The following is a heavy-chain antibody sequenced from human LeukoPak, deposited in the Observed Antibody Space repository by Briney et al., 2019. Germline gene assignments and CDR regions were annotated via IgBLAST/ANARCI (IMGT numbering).Heavy chain of an antibody. D-gene: IGHD6-19*01. J-gene: IGHJ4*02. V-gene: IGHV1-2*02. CDR2: INTNSGGT. CDR3: ARDRQWLVGYYFDY. CDR1: GYTFTGYY. Sequence: ASVKVSCKASGYTFTGYYMHWVRQAPGQGLEWMGWINTNSGGTNYAQKFQGRVTMTRDTSISTAYMEPSRLRSDDTAVYYCARDRQWLVGYYFDYWGQGTLVTVSS.